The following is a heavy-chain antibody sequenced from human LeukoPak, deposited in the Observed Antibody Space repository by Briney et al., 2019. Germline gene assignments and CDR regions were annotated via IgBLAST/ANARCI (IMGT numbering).Heavy chain of an antibody. D-gene: IGHD6-19*01. V-gene: IGHV3-48*03. CDR1: GFTFSSYE. J-gene: IGHJ4*02. CDR3: ARVPGRSGWNFDY. Sequence: GGSLRLSCAASGFTFSSYEMNWVRQAPGKGLEWVSYISSSGSTIYYADSVKGRFTISRDNAKNSLYLQMNSLRAEDTAVYYCARVPGRSGWNFDYWGQGTLVTVSS. CDR2: ISSSGSTI.